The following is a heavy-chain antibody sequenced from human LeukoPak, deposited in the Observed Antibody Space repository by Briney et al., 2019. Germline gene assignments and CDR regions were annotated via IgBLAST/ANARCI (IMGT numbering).Heavy chain of an antibody. CDR1: GYTFTSYG. D-gene: IGHD6-19*01. CDR2: ISAYNGNT. Sequence: ASVKVSCKASGYTFTSYGISWVRQAPGQGLEWMGWISAYNGNTNYAQKLQGRVTMTTDTSTSTAYMELRSLRSDDTAAYYCARDLQIAVAGSGNYYYYYMDVWGKGTTVTVSS. CDR3: ARDLQIAVAGSGNYYYYYMDV. V-gene: IGHV1-18*01. J-gene: IGHJ6*03.